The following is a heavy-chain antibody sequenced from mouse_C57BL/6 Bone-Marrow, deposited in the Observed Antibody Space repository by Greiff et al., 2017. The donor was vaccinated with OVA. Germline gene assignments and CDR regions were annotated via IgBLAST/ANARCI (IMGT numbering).Heavy chain of an antibody. CDR3: ARHSGDCYAMDY. J-gene: IGHJ4*01. D-gene: IGHD4-1*01. V-gene: IGHV1-62-2*01. Sequence: VQRVESGAELVKPGASVKLSCKASGYTFTEYTIHWVKQRSGQGLEWIGWFYPGSGSIKYNEKFKDKATLTADKSSSTVYMELSRLTSEDSAVYFCARHSGDCYAMDYWGQGTSVTVSS. CDR2: FYPGSGSI. CDR1: GYTFTEYT.